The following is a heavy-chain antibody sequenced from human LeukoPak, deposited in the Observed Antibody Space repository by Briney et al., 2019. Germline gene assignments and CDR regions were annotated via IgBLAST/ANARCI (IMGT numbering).Heavy chain of an antibody. CDR3: ATWIRGNSYGYDH. CDR1: GGSISGYY. V-gene: IGHV4-59*01. CDR2: IYYSGST. J-gene: IGHJ5*02. Sequence: SETLSLTCTVSGGSISGYYRSWIRQPPGKGLEWIGYIYYSGSTNYNPSLKSRVIISVDTSKNQFSLRLSSVTAADTAVYYCATWIRGNSYGYDHWGQGTLVTVSS. D-gene: IGHD5-18*01.